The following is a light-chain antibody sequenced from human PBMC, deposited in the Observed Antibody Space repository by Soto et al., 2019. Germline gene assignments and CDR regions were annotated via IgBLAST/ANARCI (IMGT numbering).Light chain of an antibody. CDR2: HVS. CDR1: SSDVGGYNY. CDR3: SSYSSSIKVL. V-gene: IGLV2-14*03. J-gene: IGLJ2*01. Sequence: QSALTQPASVSGSPGQSITISCTGTSSDVGGYNYVSWYQHHPDNAPKLMIYHVSNRPSGVSDRFSGSKSGNTASLTISGLQAEDEADYYCSSYSSSIKVLFGGGTKLTVL.